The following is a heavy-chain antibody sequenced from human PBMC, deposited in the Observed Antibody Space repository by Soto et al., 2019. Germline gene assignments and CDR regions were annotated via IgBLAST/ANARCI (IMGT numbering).Heavy chain of an antibody. D-gene: IGHD3-10*01. CDR1: GFTVSSNY. CDR2: IYSGGST. CDR3: ARDMVRGLYPEYFQH. Sequence: EVQLVESGGGLVQPGGSLRLSCAASGFTVSSNYMSWVRQAPGKGLEWDSVIYSGGSTYYADSVKGRFTISRDNSKNTLYLQMNSLRAEDTAVYYCARDMVRGLYPEYFQHWGQGTLVTVSS. J-gene: IGHJ1*01. V-gene: IGHV3-66*01.